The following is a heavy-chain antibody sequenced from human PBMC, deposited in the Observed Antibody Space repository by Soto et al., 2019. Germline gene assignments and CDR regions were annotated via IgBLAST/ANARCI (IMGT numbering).Heavy chain of an antibody. CDR1: GFTFTDHY. V-gene: IGHV3-72*01. Sequence: EVQLVESGGGSVQPGGSLRLSCAASGFTFTDHYMDWVRQAPGKGLEWVGRVKNKPNSYTTEYAASVQGRFTISRDDSKNSLYLPMNTLRTDDTAVSYCARGASSRALDIWGPGTMVAVST. CDR3: ARGASSRALDI. J-gene: IGHJ3*02. D-gene: IGHD6-6*01. CDR2: VKNKPNSYTT.